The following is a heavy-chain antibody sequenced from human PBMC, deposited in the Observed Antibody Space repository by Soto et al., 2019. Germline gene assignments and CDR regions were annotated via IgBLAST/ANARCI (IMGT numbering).Heavy chain of an antibody. Sequence: SETLSLTCSVSGGTISAYYWNWIRQSPGKGLEWIGYIHYSGSTSYNRSLESRVTISLNPSKTQFSLKLSSVTAADTSFYYCARNPKDFWNGYYFDSWGQGTLVTVSA. V-gene: IGHV4-59*01. CDR1: GGTISAYY. CDR2: IHYSGST. CDR3: ARNPKDFWNGYYFDS. D-gene: IGHD3-3*01. J-gene: IGHJ4*02.